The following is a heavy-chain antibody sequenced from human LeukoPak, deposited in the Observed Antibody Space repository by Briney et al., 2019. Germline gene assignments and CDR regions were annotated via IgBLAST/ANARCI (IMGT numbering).Heavy chain of an antibody. J-gene: IGHJ3*02. CDR2: IYHSGST. D-gene: IGHD6-19*01. Sequence: PSETLSLTCAVYGGSFSGYYWSWIRQPPGKGLEWIGEIYHSGSTNYNPSLKSRVTISVDKSKNQFSLKLSSVTAADTAVYYCARISYSSGWYHAFDIWGQGTMVTVSS. CDR1: GGSFSGYY. V-gene: IGHV4-34*01. CDR3: ARISYSSGWYHAFDI.